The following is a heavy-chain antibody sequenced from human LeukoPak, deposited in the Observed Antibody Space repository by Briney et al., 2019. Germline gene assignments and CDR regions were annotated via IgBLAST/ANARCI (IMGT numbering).Heavy chain of an antibody. Sequence: GGSLRLSCTASGFTLSNFLMSWVRQAPGKGLEWVANINQDGSEKYYVDSMKGRFTISRDNAKNSLYLQMNGLRAEDTAVYYCARVRGEIPAGSYCGQGALGTVSS. CDR2: INQDGSEK. V-gene: IGHV3-7*01. CDR1: GFTLSNFL. J-gene: IGHJ4*02. CDR3: ARVRGEIPAGSY. D-gene: IGHD6-13*01.